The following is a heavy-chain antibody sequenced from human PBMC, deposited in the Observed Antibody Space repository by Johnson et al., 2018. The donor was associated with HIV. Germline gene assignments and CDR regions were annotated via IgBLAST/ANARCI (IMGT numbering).Heavy chain of an antibody. CDR3: AKEGSSSPWAFDI. CDR1: GFTFSSFG. J-gene: IGHJ3*02. V-gene: IGHV3-30*18. Sequence: QVQLVESGGGVVQPGSSLRLSCAASGFTFSSFGMHWVRQAPGKGLEWVAVVSDHGRTTYFADSVKGRFTISRDNSKNTLYLQMNNLRPEDTALYYCAKEGSSSPWAFDIWGQGTMVTVYS. CDR2: VSDHGRTT. D-gene: IGHD2-15*01.